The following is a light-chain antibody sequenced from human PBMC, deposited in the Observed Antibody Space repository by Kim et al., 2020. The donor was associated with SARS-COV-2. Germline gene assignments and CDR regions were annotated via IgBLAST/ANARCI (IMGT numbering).Light chain of an antibody. V-gene: IGKV3-15*01. J-gene: IGKJ3*01. CDR2: GAS. Sequence: EIVMTQSPATLSVSPGERATLSCRASQRVSSNLAWYQQKPGQAPRLLIYGASTRATGIPARFSGSGSGTEFTLTISSLQSEDFAVYYCQQYNNWPPLTFGPGTKVDIK. CDR1: QRVSSN. CDR3: QQYNNWPPLT.